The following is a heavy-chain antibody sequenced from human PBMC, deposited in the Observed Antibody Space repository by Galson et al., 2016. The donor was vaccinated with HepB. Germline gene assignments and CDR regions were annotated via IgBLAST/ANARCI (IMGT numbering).Heavy chain of an antibody. D-gene: IGHD1-26*01. CDR2: ISSRSSYI. CDR3: ARDWLEWELGGVDH. J-gene: IGHJ4*02. Sequence: SLRLSCAGSGFIFSPYNMHWVRQAPGKGLEWVSSISSRSSYIYYADSVEGRFTISRDNAKNSLYLQMNSLRAEDTAVYYCARDWLEWELGGVDHWGQGTLVTVSS. CDR1: GFIFSPYN. V-gene: IGHV3-21*01.